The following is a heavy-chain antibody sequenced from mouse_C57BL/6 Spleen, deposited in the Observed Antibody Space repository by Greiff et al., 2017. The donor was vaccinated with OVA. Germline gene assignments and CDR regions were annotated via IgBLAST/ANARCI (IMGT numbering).Heavy chain of an antibody. Sequence: VQLKESGAELVRPGASVKLSCTASGFNINDYYMHWVKQRPEQGLEWIGRIDPEDGDTEYAPKFQGKATMTADTPSNTAYLQLSSLTSEDTAVYYCTTGSSYLFDYWGQGTTLTVSS. CDR1: GFNINDYY. D-gene: IGHD1-1*01. CDR2: IDPEDGDT. CDR3: TTGSSYLFDY. J-gene: IGHJ2*01. V-gene: IGHV14-1*01.